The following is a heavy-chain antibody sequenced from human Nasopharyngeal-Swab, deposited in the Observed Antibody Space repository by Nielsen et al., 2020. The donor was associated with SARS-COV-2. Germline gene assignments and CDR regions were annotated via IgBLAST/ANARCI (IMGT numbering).Heavy chain of an antibody. CDR1: GYTFTGYY. Sequence: ASVKASCKASGYTFTGYYMHWVRQAPGQGLEWMGWINPNSGGTNYAQKFQGRVTMTRDTSVSTAYMELSRLRSDDTAVYYCARVGESSGWDFDYWGQGTLVTVSS. CDR3: ARVGESSGWDFDY. J-gene: IGHJ4*02. V-gene: IGHV1-2*02. D-gene: IGHD6-19*01. CDR2: INPNSGGT.